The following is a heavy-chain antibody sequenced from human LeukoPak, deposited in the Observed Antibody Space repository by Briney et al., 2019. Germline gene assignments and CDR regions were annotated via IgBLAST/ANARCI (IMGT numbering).Heavy chain of an antibody. V-gene: IGHV3-74*01. Sequence: GGSVRLSCAASGFTFSSYWMHWVRQAPGKGLVWVSRINSDGSSTSYADSVKGRFTISRDNAKNTLYLQMNSLRAEDTAVYYCARGGTYYDFWSGSYYFDYWGQGTLVTVSS. CDR1: GFTFSSYW. CDR2: INSDGSST. CDR3: ARGGTYYDFWSGSYYFDY. J-gene: IGHJ4*02. D-gene: IGHD3-3*01.